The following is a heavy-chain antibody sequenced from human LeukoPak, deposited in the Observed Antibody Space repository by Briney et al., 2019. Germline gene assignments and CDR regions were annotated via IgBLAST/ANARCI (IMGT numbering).Heavy chain of an antibody. J-gene: IGHJ4*02. CDR2: IYYSGST. V-gene: IGHV4-61*08. CDR1: GGSVSSGGYY. CDR3: ARAILRLGELSSSFFDY. Sequence: SETLSLTCTVSGGSVSSGGYYWSWIRQPPGKGLEWIGYIYYSGSTNYNPSLKSRVTISVDTSKNQFSLKLSSVTAADTAVYYCARAILRLGELSSSFFDYWGQGTLVTVSS. D-gene: IGHD3-16*02.